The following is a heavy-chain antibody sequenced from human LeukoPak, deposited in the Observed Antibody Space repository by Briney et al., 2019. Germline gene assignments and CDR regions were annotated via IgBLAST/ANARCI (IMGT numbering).Heavy chain of an antibody. D-gene: IGHD2-15*01. Sequence: ASVKVSCKTSGYAFTTYGISWVRQAPGQGLEWMGGIIPIFGTANYAQKFQGRVTITTDESTSTAYMELSSLRSEDTAVYYCARARDYCSGGSCGPYYFDYWGQGTLVTVSS. CDR2: IIPIFGTA. V-gene: IGHV1-69*05. CDR3: ARARDYCSGGSCGPYYFDY. J-gene: IGHJ4*02. CDR1: GYAFTTYG.